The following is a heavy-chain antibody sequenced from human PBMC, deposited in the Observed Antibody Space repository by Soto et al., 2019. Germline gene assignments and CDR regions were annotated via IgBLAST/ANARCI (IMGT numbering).Heavy chain of an antibody. CDR3: ATVKIHRGLNSSGSYYRPADTFDY. V-gene: IGHV1-24*01. Sequence: ASVKVSCKVSGYTLXELSMHWVRQAPGQGLEWMGGFDPEDGETIYAQKFQGRVTMTEDTSTDTAYMELSSLRSEDTAVYYCATVKIHRGLNSSGSYYRPADTFDYWGQGTLVTVSS. CDR1: GYTLXELS. J-gene: IGHJ4*02. CDR2: FDPEDGET. D-gene: IGHD3-10*01.